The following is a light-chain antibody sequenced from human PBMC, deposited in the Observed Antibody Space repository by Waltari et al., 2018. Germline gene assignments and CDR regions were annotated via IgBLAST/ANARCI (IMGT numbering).Light chain of an antibody. CDR3: SSNAGINNFV. CDR1: SRDVGRSDY. J-gene: IGLJ2*01. V-gene: IGLV2-8*01. Sequence: QSALTQPPSASGSPGQTVTISCAGTSRDVGRSDYVSWYQKPPRQAPKLLIYHVTKPPSGVPDRFSGSKSGNTASLTVSGLQAEDEADYYCSSNAGINNFVFGGGTKLTVL. CDR2: HVT.